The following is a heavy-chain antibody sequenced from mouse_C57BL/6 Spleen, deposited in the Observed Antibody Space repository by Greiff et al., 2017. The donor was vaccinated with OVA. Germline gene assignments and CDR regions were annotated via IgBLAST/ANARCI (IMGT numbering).Heavy chain of an antibody. D-gene: IGHD3-2*02. CDR1: GYTFTDYE. Sequence: QVQLKQSGAELVRPGASVTLSCKASGYTFTDYEMHWVKQTPVHGLEWIGAIDPETGGTAYNQKFKGKAILTADKSSSTAYMELRSLTSEDSAVYYCTRSIDSSGYGFAYWGQGTLVTVSA. V-gene: IGHV1-15*01. CDR2: IDPETGGT. CDR3: TRSIDSSGYGFAY. J-gene: IGHJ3*01.